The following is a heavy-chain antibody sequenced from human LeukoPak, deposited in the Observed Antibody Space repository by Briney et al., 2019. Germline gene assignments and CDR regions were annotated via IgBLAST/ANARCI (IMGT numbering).Heavy chain of an antibody. D-gene: IGHD3-10*01. V-gene: IGHV1-18*01. J-gene: IGHJ4*02. CDR1: GYTFTSYG. CDR3: ARDSYYYGSGSYYKKDY. CDR2: ISAYNGNT. Sequence: ASVKVSCKASGYTFTSYGISWLRQAPGQGLEWMGWISAYNGNTNYAQKLQGRVTMTTDTSTSTAYMELRSLRSDDTAVYYCARDSYYYGSGSYYKKDYWGQGTLVTVSS.